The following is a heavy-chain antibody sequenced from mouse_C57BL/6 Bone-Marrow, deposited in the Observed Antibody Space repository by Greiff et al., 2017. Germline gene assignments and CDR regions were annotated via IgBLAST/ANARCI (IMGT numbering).Heavy chain of an antibody. V-gene: IGHV1-82*01. D-gene: IGHD1-1*01. CDR2: IYPGDGDT. CDR1: GYAFSSSW. CDR3: AIITTVVATEDAMDY. Sequence: QVQLQQSGPELVKPGASVTISCTASGYAFSSSWMNWVKQRPGKGLEWIGRIYPGDGDTNYNGKFKGKATLTADKSSSTAYMQLSSLTSEDSAVXFCAIITTVVATEDAMDYWGQGTSVTVSS. J-gene: IGHJ4*01.